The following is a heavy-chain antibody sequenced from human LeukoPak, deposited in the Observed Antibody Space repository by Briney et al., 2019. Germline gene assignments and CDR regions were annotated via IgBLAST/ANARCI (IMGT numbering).Heavy chain of an antibody. V-gene: IGHV3-21*01. CDR3: ALGDYGDIDY. D-gene: IGHD4-17*01. Sequence: GGSLTLLCAASGFTFNSYSMNWVRQAPGKGLEGGSSICSSSSYIDYTVSVRGPFTISRDNAKNSLYLQMNSPRAEDTAVYYCALGDYGDIDYWGQGNLVTVSS. CDR2: ICSSSSYI. CDR1: GFTFNSYS. J-gene: IGHJ4*02.